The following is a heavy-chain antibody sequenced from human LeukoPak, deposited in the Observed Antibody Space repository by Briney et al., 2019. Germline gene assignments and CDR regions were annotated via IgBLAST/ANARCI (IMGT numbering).Heavy chain of an antibody. D-gene: IGHD2-15*01. Sequence: GGSLRLSCAASGFRFSDVHMRWIRQAPGKGLEWVSYISSSGSTIYYADSVQGRFTISRDNAKNSLYLQMNSLRAEDTAVYYCERERCPYCSGGTRTTHAPYWGQGTLVTVSS. J-gene: IGHJ4*02. CDR1: GFRFSDVH. CDR3: ERERCPYCSGGTRTTHAPY. CDR2: ISSSGSTI. V-gene: IGHV3-11*04.